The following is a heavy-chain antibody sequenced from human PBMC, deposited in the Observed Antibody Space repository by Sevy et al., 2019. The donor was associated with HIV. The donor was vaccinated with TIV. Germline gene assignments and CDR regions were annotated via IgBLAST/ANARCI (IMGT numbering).Heavy chain of an antibody. CDR2: IKQDGSEK. D-gene: IGHD3-3*01. CDR3: ARDQITYYDFWTKGYYYYGMDV. CDR1: GFTFSSYW. Sequence: GGSLSLSCAASGFTFSSYWMSWVRQAPGKGLEWVGNIKQDGSEKYYVDSVKGRFTISRDNAKNSLYLQMNSLRAEDTAVYYCARDQITYYDFWTKGYYYYGMDVWGQGTTVTVSS. J-gene: IGHJ6*02. V-gene: IGHV3-7*01.